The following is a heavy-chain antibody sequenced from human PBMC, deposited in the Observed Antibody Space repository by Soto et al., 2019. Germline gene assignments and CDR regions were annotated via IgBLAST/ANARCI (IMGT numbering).Heavy chain of an antibody. V-gene: IGHV3-11*06. CDR1: GFTFSDYY. D-gene: IGHD2-2*01. Sequence: GGSLRLSCAASGFTFSDYYMSWIRQAPGKGLEWVSYISSSSSYTNYADSVKGRFTISRDNAKNSLYLQMNSPRAEDTAVYYCARVSRVVCSSTSCPTNNWFDPWGQGTLVTVSS. J-gene: IGHJ5*02. CDR2: ISSSSSYT. CDR3: ARVSRVVCSSTSCPTNNWFDP.